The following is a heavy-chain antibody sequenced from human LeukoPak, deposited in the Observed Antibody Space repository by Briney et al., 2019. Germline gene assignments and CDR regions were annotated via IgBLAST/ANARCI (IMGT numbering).Heavy chain of an antibody. CDR2: ISWNSGSI. Sequence: GRSLRLSCAASGFTFDDYAMHWVRQAPGKGLEWVSGISWNSGSIGYADSVKGRFTISRDNAKNSLYLQMNSLRAEDTALYYCAKDLIWFGELGDYGMDVWGQGTTVTVSS. V-gene: IGHV3-9*01. J-gene: IGHJ6*02. D-gene: IGHD3-10*01. CDR3: AKDLIWFGELGDYGMDV. CDR1: GFTFDDYA.